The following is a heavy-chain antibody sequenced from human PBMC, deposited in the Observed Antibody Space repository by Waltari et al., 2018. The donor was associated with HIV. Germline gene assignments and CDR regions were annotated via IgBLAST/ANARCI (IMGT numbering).Heavy chain of an antibody. V-gene: IGHV4-39*01. CDR1: GGPISSSSYY. CDR2: IYYSGIT. CDR3: ARHSLTYYYDSSGYSVAFDY. Sequence: QLQLQESGPGLVKPSETLSLPCTVSGGPISSSSYYWGWHRKPPGKGLEWIGSIYYSGITYYNPSLKSRVTISVDTSKNQFSLKLSSVTAADTAVYYCARHSLTYYYDSSGYSVAFDYWGQGTLVTVSS. D-gene: IGHD3-22*01. J-gene: IGHJ4*02.